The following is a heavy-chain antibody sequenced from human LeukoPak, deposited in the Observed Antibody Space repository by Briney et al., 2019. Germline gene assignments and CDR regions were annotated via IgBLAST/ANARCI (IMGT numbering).Heavy chain of an antibody. CDR2: IIPIFGTA. Sequence: SVKVSCKASGGTFSSYAISWVRQAPGQGLEWMGGIIPIFGTANYAQKFQGRVTITADESTSTAYMELSSLRSEDTAVYHCASSGYYYVPDYWGQGTLVTVSS. CDR1: GGTFSSYA. J-gene: IGHJ4*02. V-gene: IGHV1-69*01. CDR3: ASSGYYYVPDY. D-gene: IGHD3-22*01.